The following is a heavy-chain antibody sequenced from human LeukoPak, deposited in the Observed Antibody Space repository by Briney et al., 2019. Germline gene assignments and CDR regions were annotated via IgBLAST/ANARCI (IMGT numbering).Heavy chain of an antibody. V-gene: IGHV5-10-1*01. CDR2: IAPSDSYT. CDR3: ARTSLALNWFDP. J-gene: IGHJ5*02. Sequence: GESLQISCQGSGYSFTSYWISWVRQMPGKGLEWMGRIAPSDSYTNYSPSFQGHVTISADKSISTAYLQWSSLKASDTAMYYCARTSLALNWFDPWGQGTLVTVSS. D-gene: IGHD2-21*01. CDR1: GYSFTSYW.